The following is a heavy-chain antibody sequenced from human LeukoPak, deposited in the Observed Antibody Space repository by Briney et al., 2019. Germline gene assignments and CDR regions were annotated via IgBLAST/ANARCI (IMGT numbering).Heavy chain of an antibody. Sequence: PGGSLRLSCAASGFTFSSYAMHWVRQAPGKGLEWVAVISYDGSNKYYADSVKGRFTISRDNSKNTLYLQMNSLRAEDTAVYYCARDSDPSSWGPDYWGQGTLVTVSS. J-gene: IGHJ4*02. V-gene: IGHV3-30-3*01. CDR3: ARDSDPSSWGPDY. CDR2: ISYDGSNK. D-gene: IGHD6-13*01. CDR1: GFTFSSYA.